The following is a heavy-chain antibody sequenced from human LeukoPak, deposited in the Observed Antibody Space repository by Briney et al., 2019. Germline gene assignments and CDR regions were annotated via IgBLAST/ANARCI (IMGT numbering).Heavy chain of an antibody. CDR2: ISVYNGDT. J-gene: IGHJ4*02. CDR3: ARVEGPSIFGVIDY. Sequence: ASVTVSCKASGYIFTNYGISWVRQAPGQGLEWMGWISVYNGDTNYAQKLQGRVTITTDTSTSTAYMELRSLRSDDTAVYFCARVEGPSIFGVIDYWGQGTLVTISS. V-gene: IGHV1-18*01. D-gene: IGHD3-3*01. CDR1: GYIFTNYG.